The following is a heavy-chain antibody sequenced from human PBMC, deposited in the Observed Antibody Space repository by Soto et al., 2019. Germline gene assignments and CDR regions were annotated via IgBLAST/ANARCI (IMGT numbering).Heavy chain of an antibody. Sequence: SVKVSCKASGYTFTSYGISWVRQAPGQGLEWMGWISAYNGNTNYAQKLQGRVTMATDTSTSTAYMELRSLRSDDTAVYYCARDKATVTTHAFDIWGQGTMVTVSS. J-gene: IGHJ3*02. CDR1: GYTFTSYG. CDR3: ARDKATVTTHAFDI. D-gene: IGHD4-17*01. V-gene: IGHV1-18*01. CDR2: ISAYNGNT.